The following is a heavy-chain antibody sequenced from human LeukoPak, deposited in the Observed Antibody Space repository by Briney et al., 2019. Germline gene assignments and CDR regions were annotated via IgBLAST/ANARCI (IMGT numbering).Heavy chain of an antibody. CDR2: IYHSGST. CDR3: ARRRYYDATGYLD. Sequence: SETLSLTCAVSGYSISSGYYWGWIRPPGKGLEWIGSIYHSGSTYYNPSLKSRLFISVDTSNNQFSLRLSFVTAADTAVYYCARRRYYDATGYLDWGQGTLITVSS. CDR1: GYSISSGYY. J-gene: IGHJ1*01. D-gene: IGHD3-22*01. V-gene: IGHV4-38-2*01.